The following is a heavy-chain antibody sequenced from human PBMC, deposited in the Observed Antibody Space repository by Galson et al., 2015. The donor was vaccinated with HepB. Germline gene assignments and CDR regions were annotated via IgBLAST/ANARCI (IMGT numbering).Heavy chain of an antibody. J-gene: IGHJ3*02. D-gene: IGHD2-15*01. Sequence: SLRLSCAASGFTVSSNYMSWVRQAPGKGLEWVSVIYSGGSTYYADSVKGRFTISRDNSKNTLYLQMNSLRAEGTAVYYCARDLWDIVEGSFDIWGQGTMVTVSS. CDR2: IYSGGST. V-gene: IGHV3-66*01. CDR1: GFTVSSNY. CDR3: ARDLWDIVEGSFDI.